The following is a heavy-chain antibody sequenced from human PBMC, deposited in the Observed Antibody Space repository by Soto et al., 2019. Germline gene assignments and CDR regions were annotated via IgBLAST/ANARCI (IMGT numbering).Heavy chain of an antibody. J-gene: IGHJ3*02. CDR1: GDSVSSNSAA. CDR3: ARALPKFVGYHLFDAFDI. V-gene: IGHV6-1*01. D-gene: IGHD6-13*01. CDR2: TYYRAKWYN. Sequence: KQSQTLSLTCALSGDSVSSNSAAWNWIRQSPSSGLEWLGRTYYRAKWYNDYAVSVKSRITINPDTSKHHISLQMNSVTPEDTAVYYCARALPKFVGYHLFDAFDIWGQGTIVTVSS.